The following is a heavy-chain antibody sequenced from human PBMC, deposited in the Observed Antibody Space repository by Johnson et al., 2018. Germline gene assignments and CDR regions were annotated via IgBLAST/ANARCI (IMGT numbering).Heavy chain of an antibody. D-gene: IGHD1-1*01. J-gene: IGHJ6*03. CDR3: AKADSLQPYFYYYMDV. CDR1: EFTFSDYV. V-gene: IGHV3-23*04. Sequence: VQLVQSGGGLVQPGGSLRLSCVASEFTFSDYVMRWVRQAPGKGLEWFSAISGRGGRTFYADSRGGRFTISRDNSKNTLFLQMNSLRGEDTAIYYCAKADSLQPYFYYYMDVWGKGTTVTVSS. CDR2: ISGRGGRT.